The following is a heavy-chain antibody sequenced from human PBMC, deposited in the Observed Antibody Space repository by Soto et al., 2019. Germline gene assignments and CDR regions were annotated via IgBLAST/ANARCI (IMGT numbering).Heavy chain of an antibody. Sequence: SETLSLTCAVYGGSFSGYYWSWIRQPPGKGLEWIGEINHSGSTNYNPSLKSRVTISVDTSKNQFSLKLSSVTAADTAVYYCATGRGESLPFGYYSYGMDVWGQGTTVTVSS. J-gene: IGHJ6*02. CDR2: INHSGST. CDR1: GGSFSGYY. V-gene: IGHV4-34*01. D-gene: IGHD5-12*01. CDR3: ATGRGESLPFGYYSYGMDV.